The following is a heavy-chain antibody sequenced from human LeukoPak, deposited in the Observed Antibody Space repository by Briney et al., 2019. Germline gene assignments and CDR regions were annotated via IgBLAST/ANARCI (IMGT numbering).Heavy chain of an antibody. CDR3: ARQRGSYYGSGFFDY. CDR1: GGSFSGYY. J-gene: IGHJ4*02. V-gene: IGHV4-34*01. D-gene: IGHD3-10*01. Sequence: SETLSLTCAVYGGSFSGYYWSWIRQPPGKGLEWIGEINHSGSTNYNPSLKSRVTISVDTSKNQFSLKLSSVTAADTAVYYCARQRGSYYGSGFFDYWGQGTLVTVSS. CDR2: INHSGST.